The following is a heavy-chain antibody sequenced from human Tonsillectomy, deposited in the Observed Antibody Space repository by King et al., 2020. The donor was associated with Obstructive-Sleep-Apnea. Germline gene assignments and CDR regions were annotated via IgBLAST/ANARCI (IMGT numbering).Heavy chain of an antibody. CDR1: GFTFSSYA. Sequence: VQLVESGGGLVQPGGSLRLSCAASGFTFSSYAMSWVRPAPGKGLEWVSAISGSGDITYYADSVKGRFTISRDNSKNTPYLQMNSLRAEETAVYYCAKDLLWFGEFDYWGQGTLVTVSS. J-gene: IGHJ4*02. CDR3: AKDLLWFGEFDY. V-gene: IGHV3-23*04. CDR2: ISGSGDIT. D-gene: IGHD3-10*01.